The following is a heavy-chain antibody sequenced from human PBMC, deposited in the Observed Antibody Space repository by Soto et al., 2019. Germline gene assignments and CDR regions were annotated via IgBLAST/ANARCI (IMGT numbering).Heavy chain of an antibody. CDR2: VYYSGST. J-gene: IGHJ4*02. CDR1: GGSISSSSYY. D-gene: IGHD1-26*01. CDR3: ASQATSRPRFDY. V-gene: IGHV4-39*01. Sequence: QLQLQESGPGLVKPSETLSLTCTVSGGSISSSSYYWGWIRKPPGKGLEWIGSVYYSGSTYYNPSLISRATMFVDTPKNHFSLNLSSVPAADTAVYYCASQATSRPRFDYWGQGNLLTVS.